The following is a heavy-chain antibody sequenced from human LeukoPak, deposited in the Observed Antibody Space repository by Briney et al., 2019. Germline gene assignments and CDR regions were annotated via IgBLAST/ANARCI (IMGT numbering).Heavy chain of an antibody. V-gene: IGHV4-61*01. CDR3: ARVSYYDILTGYPISPTFDY. CDR1: GGSVSSGSYY. D-gene: IGHD3-9*01. J-gene: IGHJ4*02. Sequence: SENLSLNCTVSGGSVSSGSYYWSWVRQPPGKGLEWIGYIYYSGSTNYNPSLKSRVTISVDTSKNQFSLNLSSVTAADTAVYYCARVSYYDILTGYPISPTFDYWGQGTLVTVSS. CDR2: IYYSGST.